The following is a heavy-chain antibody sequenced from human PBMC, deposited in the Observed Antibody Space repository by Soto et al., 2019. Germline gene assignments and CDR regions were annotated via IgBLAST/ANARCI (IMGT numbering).Heavy chain of an antibody. J-gene: IGHJ6*02. V-gene: IGHV3-48*01. CDR1: GFTFSSYS. CDR3: ATLPSLWCGEYYYYGMDV. CDR2: ISSSSSTI. Sequence: EVQLVESGGGLVQPGGSLRLSCAASGFTFSSYSMNWVRQAPGKGLEWVSYISSSSSTIYYADSVKGRFTISRDNAKNSLYLQMNSLRGEDTAVYYCATLPSLWCGEYYYYGMDVWGQGTTVTVSS. D-gene: IGHD3-10*01.